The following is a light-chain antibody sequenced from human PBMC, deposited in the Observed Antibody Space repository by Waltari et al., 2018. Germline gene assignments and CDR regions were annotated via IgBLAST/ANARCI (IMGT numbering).Light chain of an antibody. CDR1: SSDVGTYNL. Sequence: QSALTQPATVSGSPGQSITISCTGTSSDVGTYNLVSWYQQHPGKAPTLIIYDVNKRPSGVSNRFSGSKSGNTASLTISGLQAADEADYYCCSYAGSAISVFGGGTKLTVL. CDR2: DVN. V-gene: IGLV2-23*02. CDR3: CSYAGSAISV. J-gene: IGLJ2*01.